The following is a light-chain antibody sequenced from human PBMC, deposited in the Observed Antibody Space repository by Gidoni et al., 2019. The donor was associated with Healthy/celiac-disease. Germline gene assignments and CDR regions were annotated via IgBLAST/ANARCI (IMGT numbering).Light chain of an antibody. J-gene: IGKJ3*01. Sequence: DIQMTQSPSSLSASVGDRVTITCRPSRSIDSYLNWYQQKPGKAPKLLIHAASSLQSGVPSRFSGSGSGTDFILIISSLQPEDFATYYCQQSYGTLTFGPGTKVDIK. CDR2: AAS. CDR1: RSIDSY. CDR3: QQSYGTLT. V-gene: IGKV1-39*01.